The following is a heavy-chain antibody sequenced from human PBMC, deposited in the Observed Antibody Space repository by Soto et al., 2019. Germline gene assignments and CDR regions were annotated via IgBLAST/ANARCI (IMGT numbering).Heavy chain of an antibody. Sequence: ASVKVSCKASGYTFTAYGFNWVRQAPGQGLEWMGWISVYTGNTNYAQNLQGRVTMTTDTSTRTAYMELRGLRSDDTAVYYCARGRAYCGGDCYLLDDWGQGTPVTVSS. V-gene: IGHV1-18*01. CDR3: ARGRAYCGGDCYLLDD. CDR2: ISVYTGNT. D-gene: IGHD2-21*02. J-gene: IGHJ4*02. CDR1: GYTFTAYG.